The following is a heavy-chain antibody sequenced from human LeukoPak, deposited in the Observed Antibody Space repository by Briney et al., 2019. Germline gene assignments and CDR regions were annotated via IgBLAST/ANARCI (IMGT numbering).Heavy chain of an antibody. D-gene: IGHD3-22*01. V-gene: IGHV3-48*02. J-gene: IGHJ6*02. Sequence: GRSLRLSCAASGFTFSSYSMNWVRQAPGKGLEWVSYISSSSSTIYYADSVKGRFTISRDNAKNSLYLQMNSLRDEDTAVYYCARSPPTYYYDSSGYYGYGMDVWGQGTTVTVSS. CDR2: ISSSSSTI. CDR1: GFTFSSYS. CDR3: ARSPPTYYYDSSGYYGYGMDV.